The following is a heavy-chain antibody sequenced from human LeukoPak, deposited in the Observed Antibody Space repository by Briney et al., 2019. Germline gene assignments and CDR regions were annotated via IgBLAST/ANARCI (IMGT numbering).Heavy chain of an antibody. D-gene: IGHD2-2*01. CDR3: ASPNGVPAAVDYFDY. J-gene: IGHJ4*02. CDR1: GGSFSGYY. Sequence: PSETLSLTCAVYGGSFSGYYWSWIRQPPGKGLEWIGEINHSGSTNYNPSLKSRVTISVDTSKNQFSLKLSSVTAADTAVYYCASPNGVPAAVDYFDYCGQGTLVTVSS. V-gene: IGHV4-34*01. CDR2: INHSGST.